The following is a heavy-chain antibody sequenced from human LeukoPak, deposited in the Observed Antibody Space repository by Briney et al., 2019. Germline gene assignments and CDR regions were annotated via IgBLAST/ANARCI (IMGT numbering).Heavy chain of an antibody. CDR1: GGSISSGGYY. CDR3: ARGIVVVVAADNWFDP. CDR2: IYYSGST. V-gene: IGHV4-31*03. Sequence: SETLSLTCTVSGGSISSGGYYWSWIRQHPGKGLEWIGYIYYSGSTYYNPSLKSRVTISVDTSKNQFSLKLSSVTAADTAVYYCARGIVVVVAADNWFDPWGQGTLVTVSS. J-gene: IGHJ5*02. D-gene: IGHD2-15*01.